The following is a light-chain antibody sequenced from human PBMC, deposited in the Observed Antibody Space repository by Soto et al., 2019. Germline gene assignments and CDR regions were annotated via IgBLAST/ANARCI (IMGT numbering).Light chain of an antibody. CDR3: SSYAGSNNLV. Sequence: QSALTQPPSAPGSPGQSVTISCTGTSSDVGGYNYVSWYQQHPGKVPKLMIYEVSKRPSGVPDRFSGSKSGNTASLTVSGLQAEDEADYYCSSYAGSNNLVFGGGTKLTVL. CDR1: SSDVGGYNY. J-gene: IGLJ2*01. CDR2: EVS. V-gene: IGLV2-8*01.